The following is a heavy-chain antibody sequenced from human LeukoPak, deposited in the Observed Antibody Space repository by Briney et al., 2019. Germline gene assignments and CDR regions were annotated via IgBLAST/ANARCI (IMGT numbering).Heavy chain of an antibody. CDR3: ARDRRGSSYYYYYGMDV. CDR2: ISSSGSTI. V-gene: IGHV3-11*01. Sequence: GGTLRLSCAASGFTFSDYYMSWIRQAPGKGLEWVSYISSSGSTIYYADSVKGRFTISRDNAKNSLYLQMNSLRAEDTAVYYCARDRRGSSYYYYYGMDVWGQGTTVTVSS. CDR1: GFTFSDYY. J-gene: IGHJ6*02. D-gene: IGHD6-13*01.